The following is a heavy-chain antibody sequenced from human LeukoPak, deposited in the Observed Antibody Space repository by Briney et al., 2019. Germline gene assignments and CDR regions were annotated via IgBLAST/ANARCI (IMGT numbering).Heavy chain of an antibody. Sequence: SETLSLTCTVSGCTISSGRYYWSWIRQPAGKGLEWIGRIYTSGSSNYNPSLKSRVTISVDTSKNQFSLKLSSVTAADTAVYYCARGKRYYYDSSGYYLAPHFDYWGQGTLVTVSS. V-gene: IGHV4-61*02. CDR2: IYTSGSS. CDR3: ARGKRYYYDSSGYYLAPHFDY. J-gene: IGHJ4*02. CDR1: GCTISSGRYY. D-gene: IGHD3-22*01.